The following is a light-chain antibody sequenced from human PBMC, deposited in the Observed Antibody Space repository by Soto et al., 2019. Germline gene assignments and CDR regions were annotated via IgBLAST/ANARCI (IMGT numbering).Light chain of an antibody. CDR3: CSYAGSSTWV. Sequence: QSVLTQPASVSGSPGQSITFSCTGTSSDVGSYNLVSWYQQHPGKAPKLMIYEVSKRPSGVSNRFSGSKSGNTASLTISGLQAEDEADYYCCSYAGSSTWVFGGGTQLTVL. J-gene: IGLJ3*02. V-gene: IGLV2-23*02. CDR1: SSDVGSYNL. CDR2: EVS.